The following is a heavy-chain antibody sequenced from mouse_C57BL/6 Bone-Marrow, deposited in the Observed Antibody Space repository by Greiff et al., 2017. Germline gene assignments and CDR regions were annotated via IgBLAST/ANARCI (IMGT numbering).Heavy chain of an antibody. Sequence: VKLQESGAELVKPGASVKISCKASGYAFSSYWMNWVKQRPGKGLEWIGQIYPGDGDTNYNGKFKGKATLTADKSSSTAYMQLSSLTSADSAVYYCGRFYGYPHYYAMDFWGQGTSVTVSS. V-gene: IGHV1-80*01. J-gene: IGHJ4*01. CDR1: GYAFSSYW. D-gene: IGHD2-2*01. CDR2: IYPGDGDT. CDR3: GRFYGYPHYYAMDF.